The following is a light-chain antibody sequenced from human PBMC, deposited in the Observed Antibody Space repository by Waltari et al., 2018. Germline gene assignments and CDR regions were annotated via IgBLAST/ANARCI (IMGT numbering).Light chain of an antibody. Sequence: SSELTQDPAVSVALGQTVSITCQGASLRYFSATWYQHKPGRAPILVIFSKNRRPSEIPDRFSGSGSGDTASLTITGAQAEDEADYYCNSRNSSHSHLVFGGGTKLTV. J-gene: IGLJ3*02. V-gene: IGLV3-19*01. CDR2: SKN. CDR1: SLRYFS. CDR3: NSRNSSHSHLV.